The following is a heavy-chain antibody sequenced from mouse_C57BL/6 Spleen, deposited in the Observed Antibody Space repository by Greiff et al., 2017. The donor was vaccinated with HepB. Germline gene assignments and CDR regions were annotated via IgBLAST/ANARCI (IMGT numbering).Heavy chain of an antibody. V-gene: IGHV1-26*01. CDR3: ARGGGLGRRFDY. CDR1: GYTFTDYY. CDR2: INPNNGGT. Sequence: EVQLQQSGPELVKPGASVKISCKASGYTFTDYYMNWVKQSHGKSLEWIGDINPNNGGTSYNQKFKGKATLTVDKSSSTAYMELRSLTSEDSAVYYCARGGGLGRRFDYWGQGTTLTVSS. J-gene: IGHJ2*01. D-gene: IGHD4-1*01.